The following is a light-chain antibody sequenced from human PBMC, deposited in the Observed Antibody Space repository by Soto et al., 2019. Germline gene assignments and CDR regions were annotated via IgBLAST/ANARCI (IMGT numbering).Light chain of an antibody. Sequence: EIVLTQSPGTLSMSLGERATLSCRASQSVSSNLAWYQQKPGQAPRLLIYGASTRATGIPARFSGSGSGTEFTLTISSLQSEDFAVYYCQHYNDWPTFGQGTKVDIK. V-gene: IGKV3-15*01. CDR3: QHYNDWPT. CDR1: QSVSSN. CDR2: GAS. J-gene: IGKJ1*01.